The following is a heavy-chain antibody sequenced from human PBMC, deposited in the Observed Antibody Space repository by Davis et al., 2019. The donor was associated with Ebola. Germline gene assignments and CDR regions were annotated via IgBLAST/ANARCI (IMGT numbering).Heavy chain of an antibody. Sequence: SVKVSCKTSGGPFSSHPISWVRQAPRQGLEWMGGIIPIFDTPHYAQKFQGRITITADASTSTAYMELSSLRFEDTATYFCARDFDGGNYYFDYWGPGTPVTVSS. CDR2: IIPIFDTP. CDR1: GGPFSSHP. CDR3: ARDFDGGNYYFDY. D-gene: IGHD3-9*01. J-gene: IGHJ4*02. V-gene: IGHV1-69*13.